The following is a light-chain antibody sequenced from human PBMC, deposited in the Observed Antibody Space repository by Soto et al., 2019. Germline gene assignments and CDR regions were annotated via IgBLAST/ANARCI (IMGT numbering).Light chain of an antibody. Sequence: DIQMTQSPSTLSASVGDTVTITCRASQRMSGWLAWHQQKPGKAPKLLIYDASSLESGVPSRFSGSGSGTEFTLTISSLQPDDFATYYCQQYNSYPWTFCQGTKVDIK. CDR2: DAS. V-gene: IGKV1-5*01. CDR3: QQYNSYPWT. CDR1: QRMSGW. J-gene: IGKJ1*01.